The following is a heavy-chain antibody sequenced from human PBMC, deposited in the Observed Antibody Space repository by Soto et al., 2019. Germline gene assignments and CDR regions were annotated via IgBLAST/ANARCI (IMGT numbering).Heavy chain of an antibody. CDR1: GGSLSRGDYY. Sequence: PSETLSLTSTVSGGSLSRGDYYWSFIRQPPGKGLEWIGYIYYSGSTYYNPSLKSRVTISVDTSKNQFSLKLSSVTAADTAVYYCARFPVVVAATQRDLHHFWGRGTLVTGSA. CDR2: IYYSGST. J-gene: IGHJ1*01. V-gene: IGHV4-30-4*01. CDR3: ARFPVVVAATQRDLHHF. D-gene: IGHD2-15*01.